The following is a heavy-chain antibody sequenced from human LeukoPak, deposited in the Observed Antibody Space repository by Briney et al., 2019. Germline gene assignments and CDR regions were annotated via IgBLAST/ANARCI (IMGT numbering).Heavy chain of an antibody. CDR1: GGSISTYY. D-gene: IGHD1-20*01. CDR2: INHSGST. Sequence: SETLSLTCTVSGGSISTYYWSWIRQPPGKGLEWIGEINHSGSTNYNPSLKSRVTISVDTSKNQFSLKLSSVTAADTAVYYCAGGRPSYNWNTHNWFDPWGQGTLVTVSS. CDR3: AGGRPSYNWNTHNWFDP. V-gene: IGHV4-34*01. J-gene: IGHJ5*02.